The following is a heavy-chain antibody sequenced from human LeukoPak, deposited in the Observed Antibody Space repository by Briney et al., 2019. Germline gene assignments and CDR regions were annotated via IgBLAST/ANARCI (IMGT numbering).Heavy chain of an antibody. V-gene: IGHV3-7*01. CDR1: GFSFDTYW. CDR3: ARHPYGALDY. Sequence: SGGSLRLSCAVSGFSFDTYWMTWVRQAPGKGLEWVANIKQDGSEKYYVDSVKGRFTISRDNAKNSLYLQMNSLRAEDTAVYYCARHPYGALDYWGQGTLVTVSS. J-gene: IGHJ4*02. CDR2: IKQDGSEK. D-gene: IGHD4-17*01.